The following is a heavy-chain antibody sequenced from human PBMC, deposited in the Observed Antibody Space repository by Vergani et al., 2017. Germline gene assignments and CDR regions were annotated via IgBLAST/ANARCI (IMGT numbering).Heavy chain of an antibody. V-gene: IGHV3-21*01. Sequence: EVQLVESGGGLVKPGGSLRLSCAASGFTFSSYSMNWVCQAPGKGLEWVSSISSSSSYIYYADSVKGRFTISRDNAKNSLYLQMNSLRAEDTAVYYCARFRYDSAPPPGPGYYYGMDVWGQGTTVTVSS. D-gene: IGHD5-12*01. CDR1: GFTFSSYS. J-gene: IGHJ6*02. CDR2: ISSSSSYI. CDR3: ARFRYDSAPPPGPGYYYGMDV.